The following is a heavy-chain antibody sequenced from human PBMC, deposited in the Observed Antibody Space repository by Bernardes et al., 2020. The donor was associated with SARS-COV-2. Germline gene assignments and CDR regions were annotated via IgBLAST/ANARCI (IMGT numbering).Heavy chain of an antibody. CDR1: GFIFSNYW. CDR3: ASPSLSV. Sequence: GGSLRLSRAASGFIFSNYWMSWVRQAPGKGLEWVANIKKDGSQKHYGDSVKGRFTISRDNAQNSVFLQMDSLGGEDTAVYYCASPSLSVWGQGTLVSVSS. J-gene: IGHJ4*02. V-gene: IGHV3-7*01. CDR2: IKKDGSQK.